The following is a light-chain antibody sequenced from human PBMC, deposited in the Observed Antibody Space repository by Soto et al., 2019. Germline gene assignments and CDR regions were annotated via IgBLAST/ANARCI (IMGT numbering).Light chain of an antibody. CDR2: DVT. CDR3: SSYTGSSTVV. J-gene: IGLJ2*01. CDR1: SGDVGGYNY. V-gene: IGLV2-14*01. Sequence: QSALTQPASVSGSPGQSITISCTGSSGDVGGYNYVSWYQQHPGKVPKLMIYDVTNRPSGVSYRFSGSKSGNTASLTISGLRAEDEADYYCSSYTGSSTVVFGGGTKLTVL.